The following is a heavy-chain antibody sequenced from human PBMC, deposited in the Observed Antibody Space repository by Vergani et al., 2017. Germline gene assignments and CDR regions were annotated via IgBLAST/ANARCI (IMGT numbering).Heavy chain of an antibody. CDR1: GGTFSSYA. V-gene: IGHV1-2*02. CDR2: INPNSGGT. CDR3: ARITMVRGVIRKIDY. J-gene: IGHJ4*02. D-gene: IGHD3-10*01. Sequence: QVQLVQSGAEVKKPGSSVKVSCKASGGTFSSYAISWVRQAPGQGLEWMGWINPNSGGTNYAQKFQGRVTMTRDTSISTAYMELSRLRSDDTAVYYCARITMVRGVIRKIDYWGQGTLGTGSS.